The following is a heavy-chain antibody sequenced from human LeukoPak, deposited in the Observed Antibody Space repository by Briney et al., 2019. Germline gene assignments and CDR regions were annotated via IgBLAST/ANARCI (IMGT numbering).Heavy chain of an antibody. J-gene: IGHJ6*02. CDR2: SDPGDSDT. D-gene: IGHD1-7*01. Sequence: GESLKISCKGSGYRFTDYWIGWVRQLPGKGLEWMGISDPGDSDTRYSPSFQGQATISADKSINTAHLQWSSLKASDTAMYYCARGAAGTTPDYYYFGLDVWGQGTTVRVSS. V-gene: IGHV5-51*01. CDR3: ARGAAGTTPDYYYFGLDV. CDR1: GYRFTDYW.